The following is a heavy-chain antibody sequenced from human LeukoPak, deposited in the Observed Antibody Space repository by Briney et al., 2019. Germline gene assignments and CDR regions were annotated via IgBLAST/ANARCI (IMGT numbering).Heavy chain of an antibody. V-gene: IGHV3-15*01. J-gene: IGHJ3*02. Sequence: GGSLRLSCAASGFTFSNAWMSWVRQAPGEGLEWVGRIKSKTDGGTTDYAAPVKGRFTISRDDSKNTLYLQMNSLRAEDTAVYYCARDLIWGPVGYCSSTSCPAAFDIWGQGTMVTVSS. CDR2: IKSKTDGGTT. CDR3: ARDLIWGPVGYCSSTSCPAAFDI. D-gene: IGHD2-2*01. CDR1: GFTFSNAW.